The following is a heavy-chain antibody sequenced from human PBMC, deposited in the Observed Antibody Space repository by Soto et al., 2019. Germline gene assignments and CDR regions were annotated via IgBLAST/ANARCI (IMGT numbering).Heavy chain of an antibody. J-gene: IGHJ4*02. D-gene: IGHD3-10*01. CDR1: GYTFTSYA. CDR2: SNAGNGNT. V-gene: IGHV1-3*02. Sequence: GASVKVSCKASGYTFTSYAMHWVRQAPGQRLEWMGWSNAGNGNTKYSQEFQGRVTMTTDTSTSTAYMELRSLRSDDTAVYYCARGPLTYYYGSGSYYGGFHLDYWGQGTLVTVSS. CDR3: ARGPLTYYYGSGSYYGGFHLDY.